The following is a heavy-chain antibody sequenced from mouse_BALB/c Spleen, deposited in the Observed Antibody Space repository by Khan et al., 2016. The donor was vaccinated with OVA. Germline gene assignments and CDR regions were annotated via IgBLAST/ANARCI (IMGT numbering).Heavy chain of an antibody. V-gene: IGHV3-2*02. CDR3: ARIYGGDFDY. CDR2: ISYSGNT. CDR1: GYSITSDYA. J-gene: IGHJ2*01. Sequence: EVQLVESGPGLVKPSQSLSLTCTVTGYSITSDYAWNWIRQFPENKLEWMGHISYSGNTKYNPSLKSRISITRDTSENQFFLQLNSVTIEDTATYYCARIYGGDFDYWGQGTTLTVSS. D-gene: IGHD1-1*01.